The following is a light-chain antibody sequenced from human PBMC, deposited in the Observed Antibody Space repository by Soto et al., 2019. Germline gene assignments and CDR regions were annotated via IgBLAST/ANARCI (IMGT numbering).Light chain of an antibody. J-gene: IGKJ4*01. Sequence: DIQMTQSPSSLSASVGDRVTITCRASQNISNYLNWYQQKPGKAPKVLIYAASSLQSGVPSRFSGSGPGTDFTLTISSLQPEDFESYFCQHSFNTPLTVGGGTKVDIK. CDR3: QHSFNTPLT. CDR2: AAS. V-gene: IGKV1-39*01. CDR1: QNISNY.